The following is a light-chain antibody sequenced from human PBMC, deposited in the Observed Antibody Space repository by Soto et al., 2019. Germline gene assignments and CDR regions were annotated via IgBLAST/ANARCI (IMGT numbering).Light chain of an antibody. J-gene: IGKJ1*01. CDR3: QHLNTYPPWP. Sequence: DIQLTQSPSFLSASVGDRVTITCRASQGISSYLAWYQQKPGKAPELLIYAASTLQSGVPSRFSGSGSGTDFTLTISSLQPEDSATYYCQHLNTYPPWPFGQGTNVEIK. CDR2: AAS. V-gene: IGKV1-9*01. CDR1: QGISSY.